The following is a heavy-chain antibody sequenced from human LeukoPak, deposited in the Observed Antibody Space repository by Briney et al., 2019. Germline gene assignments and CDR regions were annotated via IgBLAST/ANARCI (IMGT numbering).Heavy chain of an antibody. V-gene: IGHV1-18*01. CDR1: GYTYITHG. J-gene: IGHJ4*02. D-gene: IGHD2-21*01. CDR2: INAYNGNT. Sequence: GASVKVSCEASGYTYITHGISWVRQAPGQGLEWMGWINAYNGNTYYAQKVQGRVTMTTDTSTSTAYMELKSLRSDDTAVYFCVRDXXXXXSPPYYFDYWGQGTLVT. CDR3: VRDXXXXXSPPYYFDY.